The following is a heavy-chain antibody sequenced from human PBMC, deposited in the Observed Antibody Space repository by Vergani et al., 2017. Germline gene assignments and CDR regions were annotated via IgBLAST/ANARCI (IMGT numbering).Heavy chain of an antibody. Sequence: EVQLVESGGGLVKPGGSLRLSCAASGFTFSSYSMNWVRQAPGKGLEWVSSISSSSSYIYNADSVKGRFTISRDNAKNSLYLQMNSLRAEDTAVYYCAREGCSGGSCYSTPAYYYGMDVWGQGTTVTVSS. V-gene: IGHV3-21*01. CDR2: ISSSSSYI. J-gene: IGHJ6*02. CDR1: GFTFSSYS. CDR3: AREGCSGGSCYSTPAYYYGMDV. D-gene: IGHD2-15*01.